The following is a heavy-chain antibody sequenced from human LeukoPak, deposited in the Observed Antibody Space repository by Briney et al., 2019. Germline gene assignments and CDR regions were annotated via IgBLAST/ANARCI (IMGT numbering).Heavy chain of an antibody. J-gene: IGHJ4*02. CDR3: AREGCSGGSCYWANFDY. CDR1: GYTFTSYG. D-gene: IGHD2-15*01. Sequence: ASVKVSCKASGYTFTSYGISWVRQAPGQGLEWRGWISAYNGNTNYAQKLQGRVTMTTNTSTSTAYMELRSLRSDDTAVYYCAREGCSGGSCYWANFDYWGQGTLVTVSS. V-gene: IGHV1-18*04. CDR2: ISAYNGNT.